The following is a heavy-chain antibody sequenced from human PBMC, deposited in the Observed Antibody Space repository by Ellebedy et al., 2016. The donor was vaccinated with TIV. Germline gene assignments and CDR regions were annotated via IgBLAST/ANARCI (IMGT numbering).Heavy chain of an antibody. V-gene: IGHV3-66*04. D-gene: IGHD3-22*01. CDR3: ARPLTGEDYYAYFAY. J-gene: IGHJ4*02. CDR2: IYSGGST. Sequence: GESLKISCAASGITVSSTYMHWVRQAPGKGLEWVSVIYSGGSTYYADSVTGRFSISRDNSKNTLYLQMNSLRAEDTAVYYCARPLTGEDYYAYFAYWGQGTLVTVSS. CDR1: GITVSSTY.